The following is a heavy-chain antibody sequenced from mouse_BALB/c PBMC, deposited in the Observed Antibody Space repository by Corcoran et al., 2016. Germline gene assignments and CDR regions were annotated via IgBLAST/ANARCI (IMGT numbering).Heavy chain of an antibody. CDR1: GYSFTGYY. CDR2: INPYNGAT. V-gene: IGHV1-26*01. J-gene: IGHJ4*01. D-gene: IGHD2-1*01. CDR3: SRSLYGNGAMDY. Sequence: EVQLQQSGPELVKPGASVKISCKASGYSFTGYYMHWVKQSHVKSLEWIGRINPYNGATSYNQNFKDKASLTVYKSSSTAYMELHSLSSEDSAVYYCSRSLYGNGAMDYWGQGTSVTVSS.